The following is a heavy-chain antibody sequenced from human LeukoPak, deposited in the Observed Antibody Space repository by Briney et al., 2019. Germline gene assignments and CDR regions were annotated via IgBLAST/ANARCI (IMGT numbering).Heavy chain of an antibody. D-gene: IGHD3-10*01. J-gene: IGHJ4*02. CDR3: ARENGRGVISPYYDL. CDR2: IYSGGRT. V-gene: IGHV3-66*01. Sequence: GGSLRLSCTASRFTVSANYMSWVRPAPGKGLEWVSGIYSGGRTDYADSVKSRSTISRDSSKNTLYLQMNSLTAEDTSVYYCARENGRGVISPYYDLWGQGTLVTVSS. CDR1: RFTVSANY.